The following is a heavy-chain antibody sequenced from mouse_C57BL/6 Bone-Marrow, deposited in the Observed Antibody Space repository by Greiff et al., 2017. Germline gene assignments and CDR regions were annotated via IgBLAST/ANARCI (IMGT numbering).Heavy chain of an antibody. J-gene: IGHJ1*03. CDR3: ARGYYGSSDFDV. CDR2: IIPDNGVT. V-gene: IGHV1-19*01. Sequence: VQLQQSGPVLVKPGASVKISCKASGYTFTDYYMNWVKPSHGNSLWRIGVIIPDNGVTSYNQKFKGKATLPVDKSSGTAYMESNSLTSEDSAVYYCARGYYGSSDFDVWGTGTTVTVSS. CDR1: GYTFTDYY. D-gene: IGHD1-1*01.